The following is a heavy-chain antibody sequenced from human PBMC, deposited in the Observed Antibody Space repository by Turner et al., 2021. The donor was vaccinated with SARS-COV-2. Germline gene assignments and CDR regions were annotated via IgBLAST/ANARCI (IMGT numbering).Heavy chain of an antibody. CDR1: GGSISSYY. CDR2: IYYSGST. Sequence: LSLTCTVSGGSISSYYWSWIRQPPGKGLEWIGYIYYSGSTNYTPSLKSRVTISVDTSKNQFSLKLSSVTAADMAVYYCARSPGWLRFNLNWFDPGGQGTLVTVSS. D-gene: IGHD5-12*01. V-gene: IGHV4-59*01. CDR3: ARSPGWLRFNLNWFDP. J-gene: IGHJ5*02.